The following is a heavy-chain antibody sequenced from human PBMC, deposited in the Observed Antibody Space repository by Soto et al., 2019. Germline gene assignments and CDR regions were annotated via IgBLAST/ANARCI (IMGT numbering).Heavy chain of an antibody. Sequence: DVQVVESGGGLIQPGGSLRLSCVASGFTVNGKRYITWVRQAPGKGLEWVSGLYRTDGTYYADSVKGRFTVSLDNSKNTVYIQMHSLRPEATVLYYCATWLQHEHAFDVWGPGTMVTVSS. CDR3: ATWLQHEHAFDV. J-gene: IGHJ3*01. CDR1: GFTVNGKRY. V-gene: IGHV3-53*01. CDR2: LYRTDGT. D-gene: IGHD5-12*01.